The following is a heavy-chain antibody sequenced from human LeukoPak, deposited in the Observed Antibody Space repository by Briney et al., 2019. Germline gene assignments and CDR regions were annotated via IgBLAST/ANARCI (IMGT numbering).Heavy chain of an antibody. J-gene: IGHJ4*02. CDR2: IRSSGSTI. D-gene: IGHD6-19*01. CDR3: ARGPHPYSSGWYHFDY. CDR1: GFTFSSYE. Sequence: PRGSLRLSCAASGFTFSSYEMNWVRQAPGKGLEWVSYIRSSGSTIYYAESVKGRFTMSRDNARNSLYLQMNSLRGEDTAVYYCARGPHPYSSGWYHFDYWGQGTLVTVSS. V-gene: IGHV3-48*03.